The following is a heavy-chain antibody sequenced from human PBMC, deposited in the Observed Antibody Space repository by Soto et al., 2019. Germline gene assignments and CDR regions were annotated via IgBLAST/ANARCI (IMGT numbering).Heavy chain of an antibody. D-gene: IGHD2-8*01. V-gene: IGHV4-4*02. J-gene: IGHJ4*02. Sequence: QVQLQVSGPGLVRLAGTLSLTCAVFGDSMNTNNWWSWVRQTLGKGLDLIGEMHHIGDTTYTPSLKSRVTMSLGKSKDHFSLSVTSVTAADTVVYYCARTRQSCTTSRCHDVYFDFWGRGTLVTVSS. CDR2: MHHIGDT. CDR1: GDSMNTNNW. CDR3: ARTRQSCTTSRCHDVYFDF.